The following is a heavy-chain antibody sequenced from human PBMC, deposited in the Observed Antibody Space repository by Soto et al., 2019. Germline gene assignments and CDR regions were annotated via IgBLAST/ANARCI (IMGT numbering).Heavy chain of an antibody. J-gene: IGHJ4*02. CDR1: GFTFSSYS. CDR3: ARFSSRYNYFDY. CDR2: ISSSSSSI. Sequence: VGSLRLSCAASGFTFSSYSMNWVRQAPGKGLEWVSSISSSSSSIYYADSVKGRFTISRDNAKNSLYLQMNSLRAEDTAVYYCARFSSRYNYFDYWGQGTLVTVSS. V-gene: IGHV3-21*01. D-gene: IGHD1-1*01.